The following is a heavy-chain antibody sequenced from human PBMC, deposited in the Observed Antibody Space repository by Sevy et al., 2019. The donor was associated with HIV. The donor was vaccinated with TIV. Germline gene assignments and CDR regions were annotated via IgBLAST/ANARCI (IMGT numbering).Heavy chain of an antibody. V-gene: IGHV3-30*18. D-gene: IGHD6-19*01. J-gene: IGHJ6*02. CDR3: AKARATAVAGNYYYGMDV. CDR2: ISYDGSNK. CDR1: GFTFSSYG. Sequence: GGSLRLSCAASGFTFSSYGMHWVRQAPGKGLEWVAVISYDGSNKYYADSVKGRFTISRDNSKNTLYLQMNSLRAEDTAVYYCAKARATAVAGNYYYGMDVWGQGTTVTVSS.